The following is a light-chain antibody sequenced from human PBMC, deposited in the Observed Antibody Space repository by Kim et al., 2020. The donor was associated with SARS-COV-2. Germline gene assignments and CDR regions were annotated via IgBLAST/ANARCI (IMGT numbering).Light chain of an antibody. Sequence: DIQMTQSPFTLSASVGDRVTITCRASQSISTSLAWYQQKAGKAPRLLIYKTSSLESGVPSRFSGSGSGTEFILTISSLQPDDFATYYCQEYNRYSGTFGQGTKVGIK. CDR1: QSISTS. CDR2: KTS. J-gene: IGKJ1*01. CDR3: QEYNRYSGT. V-gene: IGKV1-5*03.